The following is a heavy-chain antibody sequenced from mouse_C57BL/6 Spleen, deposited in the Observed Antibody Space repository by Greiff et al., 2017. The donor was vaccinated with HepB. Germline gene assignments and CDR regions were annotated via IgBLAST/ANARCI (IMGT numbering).Heavy chain of an antibody. J-gene: IGHJ3*01. Sequence: VQRVESGAELVRPGASVTLSCKASGYTFTDYEMHWVKQTPVHGLEWIGAIDPETGGTAYNQKFKGKAILTADKSSSTAYMELRSLTSEDSAVYYCTRNWDGFAYWGQGTLVTVSA. V-gene: IGHV1-15*01. D-gene: IGHD4-1*01. CDR3: TRNWDGFAY. CDR2: IDPETGGT. CDR1: GYTFTDYE.